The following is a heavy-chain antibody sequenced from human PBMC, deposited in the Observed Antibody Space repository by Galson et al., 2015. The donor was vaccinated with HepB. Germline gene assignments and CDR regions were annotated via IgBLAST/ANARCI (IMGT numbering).Heavy chain of an antibody. D-gene: IGHD7-27*01. J-gene: IGHJ3*02. CDR1: GYTFTDYY. Sequence: SVKVSCKASGYTFTDYYIHWVRQAPGQGLEWMGWINPNSGGTNYAQKFQGRVTMTRDTSISTAYMELSRLRSDDTAVYYCARGGPNWGSRPPRAQIDIWGQGTMVTVSS. CDR2: INPNSGGT. CDR3: ARGGPNWGSRPPRAQIDI. V-gene: IGHV1-2*02.